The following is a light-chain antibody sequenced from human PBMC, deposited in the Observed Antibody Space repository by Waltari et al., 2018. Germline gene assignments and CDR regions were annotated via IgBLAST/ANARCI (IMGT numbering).Light chain of an antibody. V-gene: IGKV3-20*01. CDR1: QCVSSKY. CDR3: QQYGASRRT. CDR2: GAS. Sequence: EIVLTQSPGTLPLSPGERATLSCRATQCVSSKYLAWYQQKPGQAPRLLIYGASSRATGIPDRFSGSGSGTDFTLTISRLESEDFAVYYCQQYGASRRTFGQGTKVEIK. J-gene: IGKJ1*01.